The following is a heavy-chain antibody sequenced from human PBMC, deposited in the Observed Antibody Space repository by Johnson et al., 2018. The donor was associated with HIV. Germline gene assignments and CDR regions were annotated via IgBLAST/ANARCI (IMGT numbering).Heavy chain of an antibody. D-gene: IGHD4-17*01. CDR1: GFTVSSNY. CDR3: AREGTVSYGGAFDI. V-gene: IGHV3-66*01. CDR2: IYSGGST. J-gene: IGHJ3*02. Sequence: VQLVESGGGVVQPGGSLRLSCAASGFTVSSNYMSWVRQAPGKGLEWVSVIYSGGSTYYADSVKGRFTISRDNSKNTLYLQMNSLRAEDTAVDYCAREGTVSYGGAFDIWGQGTMVTVSS.